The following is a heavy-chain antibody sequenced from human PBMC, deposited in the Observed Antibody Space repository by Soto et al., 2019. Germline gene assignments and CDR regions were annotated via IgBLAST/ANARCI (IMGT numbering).Heavy chain of an antibody. Sequence: GGSLRLSCAASGFTFSSYAMSWVRQAPGKGLELVSAISGSGGSTYYADSVKGRFTISRDNSKNTLYLQMNSLRAEDTAVYYCAKDGGINKELRFDPWGQGTLVTVSS. CDR3: AKDGGINKELRFDP. CDR1: GFTFSSYA. CDR2: ISGSGGST. V-gene: IGHV3-23*01. J-gene: IGHJ5*02. D-gene: IGHD1-7*01.